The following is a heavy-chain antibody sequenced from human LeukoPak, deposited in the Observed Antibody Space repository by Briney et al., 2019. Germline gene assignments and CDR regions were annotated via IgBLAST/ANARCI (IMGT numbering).Heavy chain of an antibody. D-gene: IGHD4-17*01. J-gene: IGHJ4*02. Sequence: SETLSLTCSVSGGSISSSGHYWGWIRQAPERGGECIGSIYSNGHTYYNPSVKSRVTISVDTSKNQFTLKLTSATAAETAVYYCARSATVTTGYFDYWGQGALVTVSS. V-gene: IGHV4-39*06. CDR1: GGSISSSGHY. CDR3: ARSATVTTGYFDY. CDR2: IYSNGHT.